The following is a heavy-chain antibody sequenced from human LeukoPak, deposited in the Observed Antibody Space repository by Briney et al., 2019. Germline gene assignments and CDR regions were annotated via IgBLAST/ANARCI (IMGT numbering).Heavy chain of an antibody. CDR3: ARAAQVHCGGDCDQPFFDY. V-gene: IGHV4-30-4*01. Sequence: SETLSLTCTVSGGSISSGDYYWSWIRQPPGKGLDWIGYIYYSGSTYYNPSLKSRVTISVHTSKNQFSLKLSSVTAADTAVYYCARAAQVHCGGDCDQPFFDYWGQGTLVTVSS. CDR1: GGSISSGDYY. J-gene: IGHJ4*02. D-gene: IGHD2-21*02. CDR2: IYYSGST.